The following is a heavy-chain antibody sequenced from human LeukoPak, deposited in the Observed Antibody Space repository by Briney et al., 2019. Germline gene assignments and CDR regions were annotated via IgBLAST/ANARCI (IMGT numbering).Heavy chain of an antibody. D-gene: IGHD5-24*01. J-gene: IGHJ1*01. Sequence: SETLSLTCTVSGGSISSRGYYWSWIRQPAGKGLEWIGRIYTSGSTNYNPSLKSRVTMSVDTSKNQFSLKLSSVTAADTAVYYCARHGARWLQSAHWGQGTLVTVSS. CDR2: IYTSGST. V-gene: IGHV4-61*02. CDR3: ARHGARWLQSAH. CDR1: GGSISSRGYY.